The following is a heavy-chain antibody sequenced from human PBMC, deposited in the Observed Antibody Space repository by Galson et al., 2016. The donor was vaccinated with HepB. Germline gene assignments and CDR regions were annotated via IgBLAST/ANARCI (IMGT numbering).Heavy chain of an antibody. CDR2: IEGDGTRP. D-gene: IGHD3-16*01. Sequence: SLRLSCAVSGFTFRNHQMHWIRQVPGKGLMWVARIEGDGTRPIYAASVEGRFIISSDSAENTVYLQMNSLRAGDTAVYYCAREYLGGFGDYVPLFDSWGQRTLVTVSS. V-gene: IGHV3-74*01. CDR3: AREYLGGFGDYVPLFDS. J-gene: IGHJ4*02. CDR1: GFTFRNHQ.